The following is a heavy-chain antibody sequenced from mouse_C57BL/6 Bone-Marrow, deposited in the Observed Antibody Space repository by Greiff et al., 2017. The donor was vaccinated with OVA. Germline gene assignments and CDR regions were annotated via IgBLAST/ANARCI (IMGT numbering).Heavy chain of an antibody. CDR3: ARRGAYDYDGFAY. D-gene: IGHD2-4*01. CDR1: GFTFSSYG. Sequence: DVQLVESGGDLVKPGGSLKLSCAASGFTFSSYGMSWVRQTPDKRLEWVATISSGGSYTYYPDSVKGRFTISRDNAKNTLYLQMSSLKSEDTAMYYCARRGAYDYDGFAYWGQGTLVTVSA. CDR2: ISSGGSYT. J-gene: IGHJ3*01. V-gene: IGHV5-6*02.